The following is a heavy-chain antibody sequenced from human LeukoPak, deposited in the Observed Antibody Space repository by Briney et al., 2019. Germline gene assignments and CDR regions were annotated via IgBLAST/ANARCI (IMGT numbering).Heavy chain of an antibody. V-gene: IGHV1-8*01. CDR1: GYTFTSYD. Sequence: GASVKVSCKASGYTFTSYDINWVRQATGQGLEWMGWMNPNSGNTGYAQKFQGRVTMTRNTSISTAYMDLSSLRSEDTAVYYCARPNSVLRFLEWPKGGYYYYYMDVWGKGTTVTVSS. CDR3: ARPNSVLRFLEWPKGGYYYYYMDV. J-gene: IGHJ6*03. D-gene: IGHD3-3*01. CDR2: MNPNSGNT.